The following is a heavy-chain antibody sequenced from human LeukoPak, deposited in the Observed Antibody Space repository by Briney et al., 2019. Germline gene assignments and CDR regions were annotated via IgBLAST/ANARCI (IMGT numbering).Heavy chain of an antibody. Sequence: PGGSLRLSCAASGFTFSSYGMSWVRQAPGKGLEWVSSISSSSSYIYYADSVKGRFTISRDNAKNSLYLQTNSLRAEDTAVYYCARDKGAYFDYWGQGTLVTVSS. CDR1: GFTFSSYG. V-gene: IGHV3-21*01. D-gene: IGHD1-26*01. CDR3: ARDKGAYFDY. CDR2: ISSSSSYI. J-gene: IGHJ4*02.